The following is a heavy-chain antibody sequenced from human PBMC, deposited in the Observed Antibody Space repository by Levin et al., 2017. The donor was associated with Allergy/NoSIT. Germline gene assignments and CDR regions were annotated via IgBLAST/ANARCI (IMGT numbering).Heavy chain of an antibody. J-gene: IGHJ4*02. D-gene: IGHD6-19*01. Sequence: GGSLRLSCAASGFTFSRYWMHWVRQAPGKGLVWISRINSDGSSTDYADSVKGRFTISRDNAKNTLYLQMNSLRAEDTAVYYCARSYYSSGSSPFDYWGQGTLVTVSS. CDR1: GFTFSRYW. CDR2: INSDGSST. CDR3: ARSYYSSGSSPFDY. V-gene: IGHV3-74*01.